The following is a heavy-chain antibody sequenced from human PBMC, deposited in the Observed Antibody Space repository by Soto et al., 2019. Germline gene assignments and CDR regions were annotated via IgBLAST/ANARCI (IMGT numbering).Heavy chain of an antibody. CDR3: ARDYSSSSGYYYYYYMDV. Sequence: QVQLVESGGGVVQPGRSLRLSCAASGFTFSSYGMHWVRQAPGKGLEWVAVIWYDGSNKYYADSVKGRFTISRDNSKNTLYLQMNSLRAEDTAVYYCARDYSSSSGYYYYYYMDVWVKRTTVTVSS. D-gene: IGHD6-6*01. J-gene: IGHJ6*03. V-gene: IGHV3-33*01. CDR2: IWYDGSNK. CDR1: GFTFSSYG.